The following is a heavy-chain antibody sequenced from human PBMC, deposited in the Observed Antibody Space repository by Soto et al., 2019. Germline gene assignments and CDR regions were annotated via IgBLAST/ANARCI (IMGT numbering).Heavy chain of an antibody. D-gene: IGHD3-3*01. CDR2: IHHSGST. CDR1: GDSIISMSW. CDR3: ARVLFGRGNWFDP. Sequence: SETLSLTCAVSGDSIISMSWWSWVRQPPGKGLEWIGEIHHSGSTNYNPSLKSRVTISVEKSWNQFSLKLSSVTAADTAVYYCARVLFGRGNWFDPWGQGTLVTVSS. V-gene: IGHV4-4*02. J-gene: IGHJ5*02.